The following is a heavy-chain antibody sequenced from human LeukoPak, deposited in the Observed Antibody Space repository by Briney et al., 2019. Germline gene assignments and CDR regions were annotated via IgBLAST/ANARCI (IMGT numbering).Heavy chain of an antibody. CDR2: IIPIFGAA. J-gene: IGHJ4*02. CDR3: ARSSVVTAMVHLEY. CDR1: GGTFTSYA. D-gene: IGHD2-21*02. V-gene: IGHV1-69*06. Sequence: SVKVSCKASGGTFTSYAISWVRQAPGPGLEWMGGIIPIFGAANYAQKFQGRDTITADKSTCTSYMELSSLRSEDTAVYYCARSSVVTAMVHLEYWGQGTLVTVSS.